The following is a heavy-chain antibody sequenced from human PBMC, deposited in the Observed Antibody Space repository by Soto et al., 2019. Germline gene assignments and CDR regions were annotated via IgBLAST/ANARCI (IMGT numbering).Heavy chain of an antibody. V-gene: IGHV1-46*01. CDR1: GYTFTTYH. D-gene: IGHD6-19*01. CDR3: ARVLTDTIGWYHFDY. CDR2: IKLSSGST. J-gene: IGHJ4*02. Sequence: ASVKVSCKASGYTFTTYHIHWVRQAPGEGLEWMGAIKLSSGSTTYAQKFQSRVTMTSDTSTSTVYMELSSLRSEDTAVYYCARVLTDTIGWYHFDYWGQGTLVTVSS.